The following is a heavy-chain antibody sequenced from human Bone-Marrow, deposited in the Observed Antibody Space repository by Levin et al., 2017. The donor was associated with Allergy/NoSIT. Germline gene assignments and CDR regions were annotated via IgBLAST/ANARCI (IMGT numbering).Heavy chain of an antibody. CDR2: ISGDGART. Sequence: LTGGSLRLSCAASGFTFSTYWMHWVRQAPGKGLEWVSFISGDGARTNYADSVKGRFTISRDNAKNTLYLQMDSLRVEDTAVYYCATDPPGSTWDTFDYWGQGTLVTVSS. CDR1: GFTFSTYW. D-gene: IGHD6-13*01. J-gene: IGHJ4*02. V-gene: IGHV3-74*01. CDR3: ATDPPGSTWDTFDY.